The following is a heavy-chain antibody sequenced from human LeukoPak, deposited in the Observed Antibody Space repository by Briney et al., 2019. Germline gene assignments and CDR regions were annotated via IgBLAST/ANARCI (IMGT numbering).Heavy chain of an antibody. CDR3: ARDIRGIVVVESTYVLDP. D-gene: IGHD2-2*01. J-gene: IGHJ5*02. V-gene: IGHV1-2*02. CDR1: GYTFTGYY. Sequence: VASVKVSCKASGYTFTGYYMHWVRQAPGQGLEWMGWINPNSGGTNYAQKFQGRVTMTRDTSISTAYMELSRLRSDDTAVYYCARDIRGIVVVESTYVLDPWGQGTLVTVSS. CDR2: INPNSGGT.